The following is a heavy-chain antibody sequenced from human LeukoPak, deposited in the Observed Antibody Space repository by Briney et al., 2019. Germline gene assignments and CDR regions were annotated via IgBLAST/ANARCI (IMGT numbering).Heavy chain of an antibody. CDR1: GGSISSSSYY. CDR3: ARPSAGAAGVYDAFDI. Sequence: SETLSLTCTVSGGSISSSSYYWGWIRQPPGKGLEWIGSIYYSGSTYYNPSLKSRVTISVDTSKHQFSLKLSSVTAADTAVYYCARPSAGAAGVYDAFDIWGQGTMVTVSS. V-gene: IGHV4-39*01. CDR2: IYYSGST. D-gene: IGHD6-13*01. J-gene: IGHJ3*02.